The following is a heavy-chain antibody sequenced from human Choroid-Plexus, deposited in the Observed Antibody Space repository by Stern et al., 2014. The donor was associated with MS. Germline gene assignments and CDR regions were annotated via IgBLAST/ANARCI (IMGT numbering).Heavy chain of an antibody. D-gene: IGHD2/OR15-2a*01. Sequence: QVQLVQSGGGVVQPGRPLRLSCVASGFTFGSCAMHWVRQAPGKGLEWMAGVSYDGSNKYYADSVKGRFTISRGNSQNTLYMQMSSLRPEDTAVYYCAKDRQYLTYFFDHWGQGSLVTVSS. CDR2: VSYDGSNK. V-gene: IGHV3-30*18. CDR3: AKDRQYLTYFFDH. J-gene: IGHJ5*02. CDR1: GFTFGSCA.